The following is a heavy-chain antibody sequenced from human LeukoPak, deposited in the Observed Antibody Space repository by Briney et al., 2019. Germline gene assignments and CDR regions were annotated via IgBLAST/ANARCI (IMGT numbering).Heavy chain of an antibody. D-gene: IGHD3-10*01. CDR3: ARGLYYYGSGSYYN. J-gene: IGHJ4*02. V-gene: IGHV1-8*01. Sequence: ASVKVSCKASGYTFTSYDINWVRQATGQGLERMGWMNPNSGNTGYAQKFQGRVTMTRNTSISTAYMELSSLRSEDTAVYYCARGLYYYGSGSYYNWGQGTLVTVSS. CDR1: GYTFTSYD. CDR2: MNPNSGNT.